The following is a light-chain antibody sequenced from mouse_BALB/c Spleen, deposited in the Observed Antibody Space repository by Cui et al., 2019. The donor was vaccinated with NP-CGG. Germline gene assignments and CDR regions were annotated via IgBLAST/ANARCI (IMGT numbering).Light chain of an antibody. CDR3: ALWYSNHWV. J-gene: IGLJ1*01. Sequence: QAVLTQESELTTSPGETVTPTCRSSTGAVTTSNYANWVQEKPDHLFTGLIGGTNNRAPGVPASFSGSLIGDKAALTITGAQTEDEAIYFCALWYSNHWVFGGGTKLTVL. V-gene: IGLV1*01. CDR2: GTN. CDR1: TGAVTTSNY.